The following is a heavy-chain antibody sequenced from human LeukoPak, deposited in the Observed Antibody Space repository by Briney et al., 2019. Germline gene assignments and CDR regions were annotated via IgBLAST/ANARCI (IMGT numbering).Heavy chain of an antibody. D-gene: IGHD1-26*01. CDR1: GFTVSSNY. V-gene: IGHV3-53*01. Sequence: GSLRLSCAASGFTVSSNYMSWVRQAPGKGLEWVSVIYSGGSTYYADSVKGRFTISRDNSKNTLYLQMNSLRAEDTAVYYCAREKRSGSYDYFDYWGQGTLVTVSS. J-gene: IGHJ4*02. CDR2: IYSGGST. CDR3: AREKRSGSYDYFDY.